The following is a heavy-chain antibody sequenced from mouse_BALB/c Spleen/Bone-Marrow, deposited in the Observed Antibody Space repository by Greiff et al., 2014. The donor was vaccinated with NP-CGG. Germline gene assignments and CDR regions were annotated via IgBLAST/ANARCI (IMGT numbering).Heavy chain of an antibody. V-gene: IGHV3-8*02. CDR3: ARDWDGFDY. Sequence: VQLQQSGPSLVKPSQTLSLTCSVTGDSITSGYWNRIRKFPGNKLEYMGYISYSGSTYYNPSLKSRISNTRDTSKNQYYLQLNSVTTEDTAAYYCARDWDGFDYWGQGTTLTVSS. J-gene: IGHJ2*01. D-gene: IGHD4-1*01. CDR2: ISYSGST. CDR1: GDSITSGY.